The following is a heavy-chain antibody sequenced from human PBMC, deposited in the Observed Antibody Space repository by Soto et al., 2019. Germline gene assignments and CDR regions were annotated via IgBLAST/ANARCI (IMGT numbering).Heavy chain of an antibody. V-gene: IGHV3-23*01. J-gene: IGHJ4*02. Sequence: GGSLRLSCAASGFTFSSYAMSWVRQAPGKGLEWVSAISGSGGSTYYADSVKGRFTISRDNSKNTLYLQMNSLRAEDTAVYYSAKDLFEQQLAFDYGGQGTLVTVSA. CDR3: AKDLFEQQLAFDY. CDR1: GFTFSSYA. CDR2: ISGSGGST. D-gene: IGHD6-13*01.